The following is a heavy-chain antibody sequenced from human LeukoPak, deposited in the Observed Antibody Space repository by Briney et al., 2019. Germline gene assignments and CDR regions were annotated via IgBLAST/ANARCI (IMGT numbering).Heavy chain of an antibody. V-gene: IGHV1-2*02. CDR3: ARAFGNWNILGLDY. CDR2: LNPNSGGT. Sequence: ASVKVSCKASGYTFTDFYMHWVRQAPGQGLEWMGWLNPNSGGTSYAQKFQGRVTMTRDTSFTTAYMELSRLRSDDTAVYYCARAFGNWNILGLDYWGQGTLVNVSS. CDR1: GYTFTDFY. D-gene: IGHD1/OR15-1a*01. J-gene: IGHJ4*02.